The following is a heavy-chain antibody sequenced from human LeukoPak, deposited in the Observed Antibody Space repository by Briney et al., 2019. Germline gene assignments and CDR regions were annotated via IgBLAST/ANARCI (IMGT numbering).Heavy chain of an antibody. CDR3: ATSRLDLLLINY. CDR2: FYYTGST. D-gene: IGHD1-26*01. CDR1: GGSISSSSYF. J-gene: IGHJ4*02. V-gene: IGHV4-39*02. Sequence: SETLSLTCTVSGGSISSSSYFWGWIRQPPGKGLEWIGLFYYTGSTYYNPSLKSRVTISVDTSKNHFSLKLSSVAATDTAVYYCATSRLDLLLINYWGQGTLVTVSS.